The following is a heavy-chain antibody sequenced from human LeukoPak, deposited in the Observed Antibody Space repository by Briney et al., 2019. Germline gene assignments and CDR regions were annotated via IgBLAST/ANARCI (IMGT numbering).Heavy chain of an antibody. Sequence: GGSLRLSCAASGFTVSSNYMSWVRQAPGKGLEWVSVIYSGGSTYYADSVKGRFTISRDNSKNTLYLQMNSLRAEDTAVYYCARLPSGYSYLFDYWGQGTLVTVSS. CDR3: ARLPSGYSYLFDY. J-gene: IGHJ4*02. CDR2: IYSGGST. CDR1: GFTVSSNY. D-gene: IGHD3-22*01. V-gene: IGHV3-66*04.